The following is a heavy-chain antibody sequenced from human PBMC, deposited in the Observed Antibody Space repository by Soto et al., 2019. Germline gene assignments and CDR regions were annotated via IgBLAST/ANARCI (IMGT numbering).Heavy chain of an antibody. CDR1: GGTFTSET. J-gene: IGHJ6*03. CDR3: AREEGSYNMGTFPFYYMDV. V-gene: IGHV1-69*08. CDR2: IITILGTG. D-gene: IGHD3-10*01. Sequence: QVQLVQSGPEVKKSGSSVKVSCKLSGGTFTSETISWVRQAPGQGLEWMGRIITILGTGNYAEKFQGRSTITEDKSTNTGYMELSSLTSEDTAVYLCAREEGSYNMGTFPFYYMDVWGNGTTVTVSS.